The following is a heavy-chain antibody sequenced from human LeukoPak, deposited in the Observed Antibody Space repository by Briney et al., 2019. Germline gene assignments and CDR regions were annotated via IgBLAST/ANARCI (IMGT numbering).Heavy chain of an antibody. J-gene: IGHJ6*01. CDR2: INASNGNT. D-gene: IGHD3-10*01. CDR3: ARDVTMVRGVRYYYYGMDV. CDR1: GYTFTSYT. Sequence: GASVKVSCKASGYTFTSYTVHWGRHAPGPRREWMGWINASNGNTKYSQKFQGRVTITRDTSASTAYMELNSLRSEDTAVYYCARDVTMVRGVRYYYYGMDVWGKGTTVTVSS. V-gene: IGHV1-3*01.